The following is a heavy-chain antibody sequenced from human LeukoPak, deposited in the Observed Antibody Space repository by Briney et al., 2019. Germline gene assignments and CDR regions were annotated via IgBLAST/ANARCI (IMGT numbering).Heavy chain of an antibody. J-gene: IGHJ4*02. V-gene: IGHV3-23*03. CDR1: GFTFSSYA. Sequence: GGSLRLSCAASGFTFSSYAMSWVRQAPGKGLEWVSVLYSSGNSYYAGSVKGRFSTSRDNSKNTLFLQMNNLKTEDTAIYYCVREGNWAYWGLGTLVTVSS. D-gene: IGHD1-1*01. CDR3: VREGNWAY. CDR2: LYSSGNS.